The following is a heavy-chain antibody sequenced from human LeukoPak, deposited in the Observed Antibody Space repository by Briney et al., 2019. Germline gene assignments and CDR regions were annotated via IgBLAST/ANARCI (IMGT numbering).Heavy chain of an antibody. D-gene: IGHD3-3*01. CDR2: MNRDGSEK. CDR3: ARGIEEWLYLYY. Sequence: GGSLRLSCAASGFTVSSSYMTWVRQAPGKGLEYVATMNRDGSEKYYVDSVKGRFTISRDNSKNSLYLQMDSLRAEDTAVYYCARGIEEWLYLYYWGQGALVTVAS. V-gene: IGHV3-7*04. CDR1: GFTVSSSY. J-gene: IGHJ4*02.